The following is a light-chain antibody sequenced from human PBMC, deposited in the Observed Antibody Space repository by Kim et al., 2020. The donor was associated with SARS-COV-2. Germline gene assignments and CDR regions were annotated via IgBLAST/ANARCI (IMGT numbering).Light chain of an antibody. J-gene: IGLJ3*02. CDR2: GKY. CDR3: NFRDSSGDHVV. V-gene: IGLV3-19*01. CDR1: SLRNYY. Sequence: ALGQTVRLTCQGDSLRNYYATWYQQRPGQAPVLVLYGKYNRPSGIPDRFSGSASGNTASLTITGAQAEDEADYYCNFRDSSGDHVVFGGGTQLTVL.